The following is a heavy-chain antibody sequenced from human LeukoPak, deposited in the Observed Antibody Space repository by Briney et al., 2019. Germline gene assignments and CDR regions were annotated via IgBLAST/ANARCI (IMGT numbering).Heavy chain of an antibody. Sequence: PSETLSLTCTVSGGSISSGSYYGSWIRQPAGKGLEWIGRIYTSGSTNYNPSLKSRVTISVDTSKNQFSLKLSSVTAADTAVYYCARNFGPSGFDPWGQGTLVTVSS. CDR3: ARNFGPSGFDP. J-gene: IGHJ5*02. D-gene: IGHD3-10*01. CDR2: IYTSGST. V-gene: IGHV4-61*02. CDR1: GGSISSGSYY.